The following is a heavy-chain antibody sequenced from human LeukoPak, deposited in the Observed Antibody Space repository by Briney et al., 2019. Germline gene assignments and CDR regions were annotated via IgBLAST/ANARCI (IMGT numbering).Heavy chain of an antibody. CDR2: IIPNSGGT. J-gene: IGHJ6*04. CDR3: ARERAHRLVSGYDPYYGMDV. V-gene: IGHV1-2*04. Sequence: GASVKVSCKASGGTFSSYAISWVRQAPGQGLEWMGGIIPNSGGTNYAQKFQGWVTMTRDTSISTAYMELSRLRSDDTAVYYCARERAHRLVSGYDPYYGMDVWGKGTTVTVSS. CDR1: GGTFSSYA. D-gene: IGHD5-12*01.